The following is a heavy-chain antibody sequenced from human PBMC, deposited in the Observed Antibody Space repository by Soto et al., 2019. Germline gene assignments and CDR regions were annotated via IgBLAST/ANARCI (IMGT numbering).Heavy chain of an antibody. V-gene: IGHV3-23*01. CDR2: ISGSGGST. CDR3: AKIGVGYYYYGMDV. D-gene: IGHD3-3*01. J-gene: IGHJ6*02. CDR1: GFTFSSYA. Sequence: GGSLRLSCAASGFTFSSYAMSWVRQAPGKGLEWVSAISGSGGSTYYADSVKGRFTISRDNSKNTLYLQMNSLRAEDTAVYYCAKIGVGYYYYGMDVWGQGTTVTVSS.